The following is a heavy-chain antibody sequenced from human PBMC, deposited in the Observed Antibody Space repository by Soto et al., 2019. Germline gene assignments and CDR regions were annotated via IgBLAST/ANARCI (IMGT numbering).Heavy chain of an antibody. Sequence: QMHLQESGSGLVKPSHTLSLTCAVSGGSLSSSAYSWSWIRQPPGKGLEWIGFIYQSGSTYYNPSLKSRVTMSLDRPKNQFSLKLSSVTAADTAVYYCARELLFYDSDGFSWDDAFDIWGQGTMVTVSS. CDR2: IYQSGST. D-gene: IGHD3-22*01. V-gene: IGHV4-30-2*01. CDR1: GGSLSSSAYS. CDR3: ARELLFYDSDGFSWDDAFDI. J-gene: IGHJ3*02.